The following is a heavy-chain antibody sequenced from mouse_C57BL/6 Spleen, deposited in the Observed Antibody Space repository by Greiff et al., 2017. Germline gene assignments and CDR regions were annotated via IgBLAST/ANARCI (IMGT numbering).Heavy chain of an antibody. D-gene: IGHD2-5*01. CDR3: AREDYSNYVGDMDY. CDR1: GYAFSSSW. CDR2: IYPGDGDT. J-gene: IGHJ4*01. V-gene: IGHV1-82*01. Sequence: VKLMESGPELVKPGASVKISCKASGYAFSSSWMNWVKQRPGKGLEWIGRIYPGDGDTNYNGKFKGKATLTADKSSSTAYMQLSSLTSEDSAVYVGAREDYSNYVGDMDYWGQGTSVAVSS.